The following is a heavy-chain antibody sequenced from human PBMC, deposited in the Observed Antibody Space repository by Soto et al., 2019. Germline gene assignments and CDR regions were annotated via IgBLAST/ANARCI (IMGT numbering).Heavy chain of an antibody. CDR1: GFTFSAYS. CDR2: ISSNGGNT. J-gene: IGHJ4*02. V-gene: IGHV3-64D*06. D-gene: IGHD3-10*01. CDR3: VKPPIGEDEFPVEY. Sequence: GVSLRLSCLASGFTFSAYSIHWVRQAPGKGLEYVAAISSNGGNTYYTDSVKGRFTISRDNSKNTLYLQMSSLRPEDTAVYYCVKPPIGEDEFPVEYWGKGPQVTVSS.